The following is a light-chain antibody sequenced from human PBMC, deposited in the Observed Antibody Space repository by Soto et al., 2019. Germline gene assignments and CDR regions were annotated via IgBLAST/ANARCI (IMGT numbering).Light chain of an antibody. CDR2: EVS. CDR3: GLYTSSRGGYV. V-gene: IGLV2-18*01. CDR1: SSDVGSYNR. J-gene: IGLJ1*01. Sequence: QSFLTQPPSVSGSPGQSVTISCTGTSSDVGSYNRVSWYQQPPGTAPKLMIYEVSNRPSGVPDRFSGSKSGNTASLTISGLQAEDEADYYCGLYTSSRGGYVFGTGTKVTVL.